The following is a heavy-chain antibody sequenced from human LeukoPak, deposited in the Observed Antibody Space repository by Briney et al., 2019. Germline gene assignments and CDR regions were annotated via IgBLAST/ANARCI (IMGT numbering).Heavy chain of an antibody. V-gene: IGHV4-34*01. CDR1: GGSFSGYY. D-gene: IGHD3-3*01. CDR2: INHSGST. Sequence: NTSETLSLTCAVYGGSFSGYYWSWIRQPPGKGPEWIGEINHSGSTNYNPSLKSRVTISVDTSKNQFSLKLSSVTAADTAVYYCARGCRYYDFWSGYYNWFDPWGQGTLVTVSS. CDR3: ARGCRYYDFWSGYYNWFDP. J-gene: IGHJ5*02.